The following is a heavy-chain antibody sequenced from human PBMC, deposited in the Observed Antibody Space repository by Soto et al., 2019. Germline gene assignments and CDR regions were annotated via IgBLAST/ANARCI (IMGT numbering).Heavy chain of an antibody. Sequence: QVQLLQSGAEVKKPGASVQVSCKASGDVFTNSFIHWVRQAPGQGLEWMGMISPRFGSTTYTHKFQGRIAVTTEMSTATVYMDLLSLTSADTAIYYCAREGNTFIRPDDADNYSGLDVWVQGTTVIVSS. CDR2: ISPRFGST. CDR3: AREGNTFIRPDDADNYSGLDV. J-gene: IGHJ6*02. CDR1: GDVFTNSF. V-gene: IGHV1-46*01.